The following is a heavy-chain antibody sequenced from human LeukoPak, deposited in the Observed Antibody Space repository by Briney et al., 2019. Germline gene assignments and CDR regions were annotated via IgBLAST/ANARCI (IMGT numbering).Heavy chain of an antibody. V-gene: IGHV5-51*01. Sequence: GESLKISCKGSGYSFTNYWIGWVRQMPGKGLEWMGIIYPGDSDIRYSPSFQGQVTISADKSTTTAYLQWSSLKASDSAMYYCARTSQYYDILTGYQPHNWFDPWGQGTLVTVSS. J-gene: IGHJ5*02. D-gene: IGHD3-9*01. CDR2: IYPGDSDI. CDR1: GYSFTNYW. CDR3: ARTSQYYDILTGYQPHNWFDP.